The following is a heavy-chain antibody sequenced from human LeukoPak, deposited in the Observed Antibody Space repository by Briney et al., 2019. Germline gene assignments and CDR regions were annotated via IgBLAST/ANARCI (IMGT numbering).Heavy chain of an antibody. J-gene: IGHJ6*03. CDR3: AIAPLGYCNGGSCYGYYYYYMDV. V-gene: IGHV4-59*01. CDR1: GGSISSYY. CDR2: IYYSGST. D-gene: IGHD2-15*01. Sequence: SETLSLTCTVSGGSISSYYWSWIRQPPGKGLEWLGYIYYSGSTNYNPSLKSRVTISVDTSKNQFSLKLSSVTAADTAVYYCAIAPLGYCNGGSCYGYYYYYMDVWGKGTTVTVSS.